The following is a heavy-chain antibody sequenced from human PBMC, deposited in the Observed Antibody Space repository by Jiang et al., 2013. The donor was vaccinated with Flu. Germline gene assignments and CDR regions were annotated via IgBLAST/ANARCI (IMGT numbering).Heavy chain of an antibody. Sequence: GAEVKKPGASVKVSCKASGYTFTSYGISWVRQAPGQGLEWMGWISAYNGNTNYAQKLQGRVTMTTDTSTSTAYMELRSLRSNDTAVYYCARDWVDIVATPDAFDIWGQGTMVTVSS. V-gene: IGHV1-18*01. CDR2: ISAYNGNT. CDR1: GYTFTSYG. CDR3: ARDWVDIVATPDAFDI. J-gene: IGHJ3*02. D-gene: IGHD5-12*01.